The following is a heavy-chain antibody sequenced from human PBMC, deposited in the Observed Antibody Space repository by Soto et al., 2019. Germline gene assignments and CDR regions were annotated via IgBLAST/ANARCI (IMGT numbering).Heavy chain of an antibody. V-gene: IGHV3-7*02. J-gene: IGHJ6*02. D-gene: IGHD3-22*01. CDR1: GFTFSSYW. CDR3: ARQKDSSGYYYYYYGMDV. CDR2: IKQDGSEK. Sequence: GGSLRLSCAASGFTFSSYWMSWVRQTPGKGLEWVANIKQDGSEKWYVDSVKGRFTISRDNAKKSLYLQMNSLRVEDTAVYYCARQKDSSGYYYYYYGMDVWGQGTTVTVSS.